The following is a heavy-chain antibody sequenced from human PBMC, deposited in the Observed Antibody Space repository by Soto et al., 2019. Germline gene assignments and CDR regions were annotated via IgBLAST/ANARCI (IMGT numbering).Heavy chain of an antibody. Sequence: PGGSLRLSCAASGFTFSTYAMAWVRQAPGKGLEWVSGVSASGLNTDYADPVKGRFYISRDNSKNTLYLQMNSLRAEDTALYYCVKCRGVWFGASDYWGQGTLVTLSS. CDR3: VKCRGVWFGASDY. V-gene: IGHV3-23*01. CDR2: VSASGLNT. CDR1: GFTFSTYA. J-gene: IGHJ4*02. D-gene: IGHD3-10*01.